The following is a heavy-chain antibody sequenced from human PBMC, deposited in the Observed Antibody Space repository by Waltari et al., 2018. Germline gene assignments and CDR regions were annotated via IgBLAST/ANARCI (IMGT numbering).Heavy chain of an antibody. V-gene: IGHV1-8*01. CDR3: ATGPAAWWAFDV. CDR2: MNPNNGDT. D-gene: IGHD2-8*02. CDR1: VHTFTSYD. Sequence: QVQLVQPGPEVREPGASVTGSCKASVHTFTSYDINWVRQAPGEGLEWIGWMNPNNGDTAFAQKFQGRVTLARNTSISTAYMELSSLTSDDTAMYYCATGPAAWWAFDVWGQGTMVAVSS. J-gene: IGHJ3*01.